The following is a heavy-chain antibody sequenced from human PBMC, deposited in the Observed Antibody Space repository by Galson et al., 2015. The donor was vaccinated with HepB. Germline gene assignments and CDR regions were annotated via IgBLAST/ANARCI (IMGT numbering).Heavy chain of an antibody. CDR1: GFTFRGYA. V-gene: IGHV3-30-3*01. CDR3: AREQTAHDFGSAFFWLDP. Sequence: SLRLSCATSGFTFRGYALHWVRQAPGKGLEWVSFISYDGHNESYVDSVKGRFIISRDNSKNTLYLQMNSLRPEDTALYYCAREQTAHDFGSAFFWLDPWGQGTLVTVSS. D-gene: IGHD3-3*01. CDR2: ISYDGHNE. J-gene: IGHJ5*02.